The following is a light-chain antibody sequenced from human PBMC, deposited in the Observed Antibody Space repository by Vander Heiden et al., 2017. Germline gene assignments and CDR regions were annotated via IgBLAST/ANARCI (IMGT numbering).Light chain of an antibody. Sequence: DIQRTQSPSTLSASVGDRVTITCRASQSISCWLAWYQQQPGKAPQLLIYKAYSLESGVPSRFSGSGSGTEFTLTISSLQPDDFATYYCQHENSSPWTFGQGTQVEIK. J-gene: IGKJ1*01. CDR1: QSISCW. V-gene: IGKV1-5*03. CDR2: KAY. CDR3: QHENSSPWT.